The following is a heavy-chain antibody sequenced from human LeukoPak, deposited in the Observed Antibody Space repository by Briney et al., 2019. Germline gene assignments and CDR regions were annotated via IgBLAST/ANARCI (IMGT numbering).Heavy chain of an antibody. CDR1: GFTFSSYE. J-gene: IGHJ3*02. V-gene: IGHV3-48*03. CDR3: ARAGGLLWFGEVLESSDAFHI. Sequence: GGSLRLSCAASGFTFSSYEMNWVRQAPGKGLEWVSYISSSGSTIYYADSVKGRFTISRDNAKNSLYLQVNSLRDEDTAVYYCARAGGLLWFGEVLESSDAFHIWGQGTMVTVSS. D-gene: IGHD3-10*01. CDR2: ISSSGSTI.